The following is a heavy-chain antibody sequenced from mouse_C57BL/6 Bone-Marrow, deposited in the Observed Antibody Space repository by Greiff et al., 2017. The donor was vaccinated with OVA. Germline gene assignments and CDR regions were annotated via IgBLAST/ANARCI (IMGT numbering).Heavy chain of an antibody. Sequence: QVQLQQPGAELVRPGSSVKLSCKASGYTFTSYWMDWVKQRPGQGLEWIGNIYPSDSETHYNQKFKDKATLTVDKSSSTAYMQLSSLTSEDSAVYSCPRGDVSASYCSSVVWAQGPRSPSPQ. CDR2: IYPSDSET. CDR1: GYTFTSYW. CDR3: PRGDVSASYCSSVV. V-gene: IGHV1-61*01. D-gene: IGHD3-3*01. J-gene: IGHJ1*03.